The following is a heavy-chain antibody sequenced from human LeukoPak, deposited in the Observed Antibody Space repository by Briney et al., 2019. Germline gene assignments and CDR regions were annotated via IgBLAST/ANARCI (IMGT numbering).Heavy chain of an antibody. CDR1: GASISSYS. V-gene: IGHV4-59*01. CDR3: ARDSGSYLH. CDR2: ILYSGTT. Sequence: SETLSLTCTVSGASISSYSWTWIRQPPGKRLEWIGYILYSGTTNYNPSLKSRVTISADTSKNQFSLKVTSVTAADTAVYYCARDSGSYLHWGQGTLVTVSS. J-gene: IGHJ4*02. D-gene: IGHD1-26*01.